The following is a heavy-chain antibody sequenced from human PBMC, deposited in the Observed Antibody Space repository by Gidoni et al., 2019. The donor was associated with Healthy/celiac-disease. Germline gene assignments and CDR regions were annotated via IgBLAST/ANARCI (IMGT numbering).Heavy chain of an antibody. Sequence: EVQLVQSGAEVKKPGESLKISCKGSGYSFTSYWIGWVRQMPGKGLEWMGIIYPGDSDTRYSPSFQGQVTISAAKSISTAYLQWSSLKASDTAMYYCARHGGEGGGYSYGRLYYYYGMDVWGQGTTVTVSS. CDR3: ARHGGEGGGYSYGRLYYYYGMDV. V-gene: IGHV5-51*01. CDR1: GYSFTSYW. D-gene: IGHD5-18*01. J-gene: IGHJ6*02. CDR2: IYPGDSDT.